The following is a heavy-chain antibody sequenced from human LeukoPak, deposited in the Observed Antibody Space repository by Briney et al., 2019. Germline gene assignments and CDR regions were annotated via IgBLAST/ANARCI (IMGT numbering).Heavy chain of an antibody. J-gene: IGHJ4*02. CDR2: IQYDGNNK. D-gene: IGHD3-22*01. V-gene: IGHV3-33*05. CDR1: GFTFSSYG. Sequence: GGSLRLSCTASGFTFSSYGMHWVRQAPGKGLEWVAIIQYDGNNKHYVDSVQGRFTISRDNSKNTLYLQMNSLRAEDTAVYYCARVSRGPHPYYYDSSGYMDYWGQGTLVTVSS. CDR3: ARVSRGPHPYYYDSSGYMDY.